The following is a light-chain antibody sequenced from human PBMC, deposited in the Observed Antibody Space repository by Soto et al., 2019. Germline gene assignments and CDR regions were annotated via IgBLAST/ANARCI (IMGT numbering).Light chain of an antibody. V-gene: IGKV1-5*03. CDR1: QSISSW. CDR3: QQYNDNWT. J-gene: IGKJ1*01. CDR2: KAS. Sequence: DIQMTQSPSTLSASVGDRVTITCRASQSISSWLAWYQQKPGQAPKLLIYKASTLQSEVPSRFSSSGSGTDFTLAISSLQPDDSATYYCQQYNDNWTFGQGTKVEIK.